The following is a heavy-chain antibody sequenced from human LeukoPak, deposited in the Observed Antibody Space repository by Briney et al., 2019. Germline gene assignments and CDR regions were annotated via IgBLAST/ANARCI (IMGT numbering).Heavy chain of an antibody. V-gene: IGHV3-7*02. CDR3: ARGGSTGYNYNAFDI. D-gene: IGHD3-22*01. CDR1: GFTFSTYF. CDR2: INQDGSEK. J-gene: IGHJ3*02. Sequence: GGSLRLSCAASGFTFSTYFMSWVRQVPGKGLEGVANINQDGSEKYYVDSVKGRFTISRDHSKNSLYLQMNSLSAEDTAIYYCARGGSTGYNYNAFDIWGQGTMVTVSS.